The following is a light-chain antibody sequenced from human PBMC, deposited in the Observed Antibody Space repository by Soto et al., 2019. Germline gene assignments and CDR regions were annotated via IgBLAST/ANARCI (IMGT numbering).Light chain of an antibody. Sequence: ETLMTQSPATLSVSPGERATLSCRASQSVSYYLAWYQQKPGQAPRLLIYGASTRATGVPARFSGSGSGTEFTLTISSLQSEDFAVYYCQQYNNWWTFGQGTKVDIK. CDR2: GAS. J-gene: IGKJ1*01. CDR3: QQYNNWWT. CDR1: QSVSYY. V-gene: IGKV3-15*01.